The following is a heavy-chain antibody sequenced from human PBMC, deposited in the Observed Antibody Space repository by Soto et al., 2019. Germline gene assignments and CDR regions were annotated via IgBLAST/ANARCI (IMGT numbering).Heavy chain of an antibody. V-gene: IGHV3-66*01. CDR3: ARVSGFLEWSFDY. CDR1: GFTVSSNY. J-gene: IGHJ4*02. Sequence: EVQLVESGGGLVQPGGSLRLSCAASGFTVSSNYMSWVRQAPGKGLEWVSVIYSGGSTYYADSVKCRFTISRDNSKNTLYLQMNSLRAEDTAVYYCARVSGFLEWSFDYWGQGTLVTVSS. D-gene: IGHD3-3*01. CDR2: IYSGGST.